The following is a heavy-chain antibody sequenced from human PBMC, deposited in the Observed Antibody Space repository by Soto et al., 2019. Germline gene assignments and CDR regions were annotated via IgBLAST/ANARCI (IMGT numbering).Heavy chain of an antibody. CDR2: ISGSGGDT. V-gene: IGHV3-23*01. J-gene: IGHJ6*03. CDR1: GFTFSSYA. D-gene: IGHD3-3*01. CDR3: ARCVWSGYDYYYYYYMDV. Sequence: GSLRLSCAASGFTFSSYAMSWVRQAPGKGLEWVSGISGSGGDTYYADSVKGRFTISRDNAKNTLYLQMNSLRAEDTAVYYCARCVWSGYDYYYYYYMDVWGKGTTVTVSS.